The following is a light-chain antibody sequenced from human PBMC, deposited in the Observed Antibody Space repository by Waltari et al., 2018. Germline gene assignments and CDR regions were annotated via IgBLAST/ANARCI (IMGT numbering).Light chain of an antibody. CDR3: QVWDSSSDHVV. CDR2: DDS. CDR1: NIGGYS. Sequence: SYVLTQPPSVSVAPGQTARSTCGANNIGGYSVHWYQQKPGQAPVLVVYDDSARPSGIPERFSGSNSGNTATLTISRVEAGDEADYYCQVWDSSSDHVVFGGGTKVTVL. J-gene: IGLJ3*02. V-gene: IGLV3-21*02.